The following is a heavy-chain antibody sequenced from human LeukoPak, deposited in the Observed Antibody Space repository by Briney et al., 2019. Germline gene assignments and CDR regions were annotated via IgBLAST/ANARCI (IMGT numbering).Heavy chain of an antibody. J-gene: IGHJ3*02. CDR2: IYYSGST. CDR1: GGSISSYY. Sequence: SESLSLTCTVSGGSISSYYWSWIRQPPGKGLEWIGYIYYSGSTNYNPSLKSRVTISVDTSKNQFSLKLSSVTAADTAVYYCARRRDYGGKGGFDIWGQGTMVTVSS. D-gene: IGHD4-23*01. V-gene: IGHV4-59*08. CDR3: ARRRDYGGKGGFDI.